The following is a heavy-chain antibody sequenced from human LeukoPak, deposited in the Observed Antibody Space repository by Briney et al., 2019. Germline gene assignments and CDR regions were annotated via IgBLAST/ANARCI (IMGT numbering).Heavy chain of an antibody. CDR1: GFTFSSYA. CDR2: IRSSGGTT. Sequence: GSLRLSCTASGFTFSSYAMTWVRQAPGKGLEWVSTIRSSGGTTYYADPMKGRFTISRDNSKNTLYLQMNSLRAEDTAVYYCAKGLGYCSGDTCYYYFDNWGQGTLVTVSS. D-gene: IGHD2-15*01. J-gene: IGHJ4*02. V-gene: IGHV3-23*01. CDR3: AKGLGYCSGDTCYYYFDN.